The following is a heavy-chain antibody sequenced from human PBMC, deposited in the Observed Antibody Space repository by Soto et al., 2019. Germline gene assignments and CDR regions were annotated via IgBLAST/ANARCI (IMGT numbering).Heavy chain of an antibody. CDR2: ISGSGGST. CDR1: GFTFSSYA. D-gene: IGHD3-3*01. CDR3: AKEGGYGFWSGTHDAFDI. V-gene: IGHV3-23*01. Sequence: EVQLLESGGGLVQPGGSLRLSCAASGFTFSSYAMSWVRQAPGKGLEWVSAISGSGGSTYYADSVKGRFTISRDNSKNTLYLQMNSLRAEDTAVYYCAKEGGYGFWSGTHDAFDIWGQGTMVTVSS. J-gene: IGHJ3*02.